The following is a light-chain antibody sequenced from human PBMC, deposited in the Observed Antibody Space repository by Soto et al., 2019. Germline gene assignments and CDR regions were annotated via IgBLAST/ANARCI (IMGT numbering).Light chain of an antibody. CDR1: QSISSY. CDR2: AAS. CDR3: QQSYSIPSIT. J-gene: IGKJ5*01. V-gene: IGKV1-39*01. Sequence: DIQMTQSPSSLSASVGDRVTITCRASQSISSYLNWYQQKPGKAPKLLIYAASSLQSGVPSRFSGSGSGTDFILTISSLQPEDFATYYCQQSYSIPSITFGQGTRLEI.